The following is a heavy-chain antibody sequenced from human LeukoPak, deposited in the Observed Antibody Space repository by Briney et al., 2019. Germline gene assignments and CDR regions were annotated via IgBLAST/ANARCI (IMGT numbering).Heavy chain of an antibody. Sequence: SETLSLTCTVSGGSISSYYWSWIRQPPGKGLEWIGYIYYSGSTNYNPSLKSRVTISVDTSKNQFSLKLSSVTAADTAVYYCARYCSSTSCRGPNAFDIWGQGTMVTVSS. CDR3: ARYCSSTSCRGPNAFDI. D-gene: IGHD2-2*01. V-gene: IGHV4-59*12. CDR2: IYYSGST. J-gene: IGHJ3*02. CDR1: GGSISSYY.